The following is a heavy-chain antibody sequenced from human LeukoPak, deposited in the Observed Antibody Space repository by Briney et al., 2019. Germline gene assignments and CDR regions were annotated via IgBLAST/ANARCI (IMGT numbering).Heavy chain of an antibody. CDR3: ARDTEVHYYDSSGYPEGFCDY. CDR2: ISGSGGTT. J-gene: IGHJ4*02. CDR1: GFTFNTYA. Sequence: GGSLRLSCAASGFTFNTYAMSWVRQAPGKALEWVSGISGSGGTTYYTDSVKGRFTISRDNSKNTLYLQMNSLRAEDTAVYYCARDTEVHYYDSSGYPEGFCDYWGQGTLVTVSS. D-gene: IGHD3-22*01. V-gene: IGHV3-23*01.